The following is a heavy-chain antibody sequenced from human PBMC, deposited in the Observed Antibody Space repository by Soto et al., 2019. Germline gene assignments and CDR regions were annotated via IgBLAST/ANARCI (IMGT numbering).Heavy chain of an antibody. V-gene: IGHV3-13*01. D-gene: IGHD4-4*01. Sequence: EVQLVESGGGLVQPGGSLRLSCEASGFTFRNYAMHWVRQGTGKGLERVSGISAAGDSDYADSVEGRFSISRENAQNSFFLQMNSLRVGDTAVYYFARTDSDFYGLDVWGQGTTVIVSS. CDR1: GFTFRNYA. CDR3: ARTDSDFYGLDV. J-gene: IGHJ6*02. CDR2: ISAAGDS.